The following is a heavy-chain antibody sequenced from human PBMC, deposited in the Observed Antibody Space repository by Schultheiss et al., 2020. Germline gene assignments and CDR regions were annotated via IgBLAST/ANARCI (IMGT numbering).Heavy chain of an antibody. CDR1: GGSISSYY. V-gene: IGHV4-59*06. CDR2: IYHSGST. J-gene: IGHJ4*02. Sequence: SETLSLTCTVSGGSISSYYWSWIRQPPGKGLEWIGYIYHSGSTYYNPSLKSRVTISVDTSKNQFSLKLSSVTAADTAVYYCARGSLRKIDYWGQGTLVTVSS. D-gene: IGHD1-14*01. CDR3: ARGSLRKIDY.